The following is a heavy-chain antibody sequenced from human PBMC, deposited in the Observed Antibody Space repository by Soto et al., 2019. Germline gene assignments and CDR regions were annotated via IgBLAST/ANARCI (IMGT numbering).Heavy chain of an antibody. J-gene: IGHJ4*02. Sequence: QVQLQESGPGLVKPSETLSLTCTVSGGSITSYSWSWIRQPPGKGLEWIGHIHYSGGTNYNPSLKSRVTISVDTSKHQSSLKLSAVTAAETALYYCARGTQGGYCSGGGCYSENDSGGQGTLVTVSS. CDR1: GGSITSYS. CDR3: ARGTQGGYCSGGGCYSENDS. D-gene: IGHD2-15*01. CDR2: IHYSGGT. V-gene: IGHV4-59*01.